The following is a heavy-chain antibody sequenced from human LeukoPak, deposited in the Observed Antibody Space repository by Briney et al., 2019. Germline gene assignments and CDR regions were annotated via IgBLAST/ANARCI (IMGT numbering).Heavy chain of an antibody. D-gene: IGHD3-3*01. V-gene: IGHV3-7*01. CDR1: GFTFSTYW. CDR3: ARVVAFYDSWSGLNHYGMDV. CDR2: MKKDGSEK. Sequence: GGSLRLSCAASGFTFSTYWMAWVRQAPGKGLEWVANMKKDGSEKYYVDSVKGRFTVSRDNAKNSLYLQVNDLRAEDTAVYSCARVVAFYDSWSGLNHYGMDVWGQGTTVTVSS. J-gene: IGHJ6*02.